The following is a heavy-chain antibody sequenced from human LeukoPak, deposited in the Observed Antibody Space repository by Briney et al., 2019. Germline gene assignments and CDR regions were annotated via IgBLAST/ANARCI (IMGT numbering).Heavy chain of an antibody. J-gene: IGHJ4*02. D-gene: IGHD4-17*01. CDR1: GFIFSDXX. Sequence: PGTSLTLSCXASGFIFSDXXXXXXXXAXXXXLXXVAVISYHGNNKYYXDSVKGRFAISXXXARNTLYLQMNSLRPEDAAVYSCVREDYGEYYFDYWGQGTPVTVSS. CDR3: VREDYGEYYFDY. V-gene: IGHV3-30*09. CDR2: ISYHGNNK.